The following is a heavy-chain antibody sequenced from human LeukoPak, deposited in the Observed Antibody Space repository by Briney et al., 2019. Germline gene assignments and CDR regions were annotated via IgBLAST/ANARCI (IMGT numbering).Heavy chain of an antibody. CDR3: ARGKIQLWLRWFDP. CDR1: GFTFSNYA. CDR2: ISGSGDTT. Sequence: SGGSLRLSCAASGFTFSNYAMSWVRQPPGKGLEWVSLISGSGDTTYYADSVKGRFTISRDNSKNTLYLQMNSLRAEDTAVYYCARGKIQLWLRWFDPWGQGTLVTVSS. V-gene: IGHV3-23*01. J-gene: IGHJ5*02. D-gene: IGHD5-18*01.